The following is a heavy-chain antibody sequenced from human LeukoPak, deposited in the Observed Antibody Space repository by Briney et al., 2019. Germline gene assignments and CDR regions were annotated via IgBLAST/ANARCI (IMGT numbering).Heavy chain of an antibody. CDR2: IYYSGST. CDR3: ARDKESGSGHMGYHYGMDV. D-gene: IGHD2-15*01. CDR1: GGSISSGGYY. Sequence: SQTLSLTCTVSGGSISSGGYYWSWIRQHPGKGLEWIGYIYYSGSTYYNPSLKSRVTISVDTSKNQFSLKLSSVTAADTAVYYCARDKESGSGHMGYHYGMDVWGQGTTVTVSS. J-gene: IGHJ6*02. V-gene: IGHV4-31*03.